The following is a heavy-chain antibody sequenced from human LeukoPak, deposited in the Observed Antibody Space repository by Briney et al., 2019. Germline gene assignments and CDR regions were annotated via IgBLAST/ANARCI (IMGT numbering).Heavy chain of an antibody. Sequence: SETLSLTCTVSGGSISSSSYYWGWIRQPPGKGLEWIGSIYYGGSTYYNPSLKSRVTISVDTSKNQFSLKLSSVTAADTAVYYCARHSAYYYGSASLYFDLWGRGTLVTVSS. CDR2: IYYGGST. CDR1: GGSISSSSYY. V-gene: IGHV4-39*01. J-gene: IGHJ2*01. D-gene: IGHD3-10*01. CDR3: ARHSAYYYGSASLYFDL.